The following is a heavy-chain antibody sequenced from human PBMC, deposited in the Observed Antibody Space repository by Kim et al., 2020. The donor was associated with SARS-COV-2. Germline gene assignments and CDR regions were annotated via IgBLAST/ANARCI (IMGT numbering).Heavy chain of an antibody. V-gene: IGHV3-9*01. Sequence: GGSLRLSCAASGVTFGDYAMHWVRQAPGKGLEWVSGISWNSGNIGYADSVKGRFTISRDNAKNSLDLQMNSLRAEDTALYYCAKDIERDIVVVPAARWGWFDPWGQGTLVTDSS. CDR1: GVTFGDYA. D-gene: IGHD2-2*01. J-gene: IGHJ5*02. CDR3: AKDIERDIVVVPAARWGWFDP. CDR2: ISWNSGNI.